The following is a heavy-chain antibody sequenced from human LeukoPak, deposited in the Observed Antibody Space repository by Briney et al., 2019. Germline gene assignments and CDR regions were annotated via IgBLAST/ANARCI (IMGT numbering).Heavy chain of an antibody. J-gene: IGHJ3*01. CDR3: ARPRITVFGVVPWAFDV. CDR1: GFTFRSYE. Sequence: PGGSLRLSCAASGFTFRSYEMNWVRQAPGKGLEWISYITNSGNTIYYADSVKGRFTISRDDAKNSLYLQMNSLRAEDTAVYYCARPRITVFGVVPWAFDVWGQGTMVTVSS. D-gene: IGHD3-3*01. CDR2: ITNSGNTI. V-gene: IGHV3-48*03.